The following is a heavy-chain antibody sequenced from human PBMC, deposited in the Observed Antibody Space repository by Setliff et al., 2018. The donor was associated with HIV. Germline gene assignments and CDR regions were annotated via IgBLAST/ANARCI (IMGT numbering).Heavy chain of an antibody. D-gene: IGHD3-16*01. CDR2: IYNSGGT. V-gene: IGHV4-59*08. J-gene: IGHJ3*02. Sequence: SETLSLTCTVSGGSISSYFWSWIRQSPGKGLEWIGYIYNSGGTNYNPSLKSRVTISLDTSKNQFSLRLTSVAATDTAVYYCARRVGVWAFDIWGQGTMVTVSS. CDR1: GGSISSYF. CDR3: ARRVGVWAFDI.